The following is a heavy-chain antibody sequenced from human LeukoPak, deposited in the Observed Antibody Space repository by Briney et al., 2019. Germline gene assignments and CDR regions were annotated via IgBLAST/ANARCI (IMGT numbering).Heavy chain of an antibody. J-gene: IGHJ4*02. Sequence: PSETLSLTCTVSGGSISSSIYYWGWIRQPPGKGLEWIGSIFYSGGTYYNPSLKSRVTISVDTSKNQFSLKLSSVTAADTAVYYCARRARGSYLYYFDYWGQGTLVTVSS. CDR2: IFYSGGT. V-gene: IGHV4-39*01. D-gene: IGHD3-10*01. CDR3: ARRARGSYLYYFDY. CDR1: GGSISSSIYY.